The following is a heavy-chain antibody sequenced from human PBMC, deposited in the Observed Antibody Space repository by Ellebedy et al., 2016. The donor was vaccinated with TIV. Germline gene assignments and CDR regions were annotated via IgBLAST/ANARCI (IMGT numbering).Heavy chain of an antibody. J-gene: IGHJ2*01. V-gene: IGHV3-72*01. CDR3: ARGGGYCTTTTCYHYWYFDL. CDR2: IKNKANSYTT. D-gene: IGHD2-2*01. CDR1: GFTFSDHY. Sequence: GGSLRLXXAASGFTFSDHYMDWVRQAPGKGLEWVGRIKNKANSYTTENAASVKGRFTISRHDSKNSLYLQMNSLRAEDTAVYYCARGGGYCTTTTCYHYWYFDLWGRGTLVTVSS.